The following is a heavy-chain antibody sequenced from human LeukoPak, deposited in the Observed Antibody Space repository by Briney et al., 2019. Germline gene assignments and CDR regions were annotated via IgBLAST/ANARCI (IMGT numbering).Heavy chain of an antibody. V-gene: IGHV1-69*05. D-gene: IGHD4-17*01. CDR1: GGTFNKSA. Sequence: SVKVSCKPSGGTFNKSAISWVGQAPGQGLEWLGGIIPLFGKADYAQKFQGRVTITKDKSTRTVYLQLTSLTSHATAVYYCARDVHGDYGSGWFDPWGQGTLVSVSS. CDR2: IIPLFGKA. J-gene: IGHJ5*02. CDR3: ARDVHGDYGSGWFDP.